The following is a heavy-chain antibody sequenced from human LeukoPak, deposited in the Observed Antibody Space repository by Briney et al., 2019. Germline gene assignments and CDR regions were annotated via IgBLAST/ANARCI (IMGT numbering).Heavy chain of an antibody. CDR3: ARGMTTVTTDYFDY. CDR1: GFTVSSNY. J-gene: IGHJ4*02. Sequence: GGSLRLSCAASGFTVSSNYMSWVRQAPGKGLEWVSVIYSGGSTYYADSVKGRFTISRDNSKNTLYLQMNSLRAEDTAVYYCARGMTTVTTDYFDYWGQGTLVTVS. CDR2: IYSGGST. V-gene: IGHV3-53*01. D-gene: IGHD4-17*01.